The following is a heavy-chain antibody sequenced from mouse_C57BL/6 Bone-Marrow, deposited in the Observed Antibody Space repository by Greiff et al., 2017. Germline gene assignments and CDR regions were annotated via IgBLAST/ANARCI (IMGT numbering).Heavy chain of an antibody. V-gene: IGHV5-6*01. J-gene: IGHJ4*01. CDR1: GFTFSSYC. CDR3: ARRDDYDDYYAMDY. Sequence: EVQGVESGGDLVKPGGSLKLSCAASGFTFSSYCMSWVRQTPDKRLEWVATISSGGSYTYYPDSVKGRFTISRDNAKNTLYLQMSSLKSEDTAMYYCARRDDYDDYYAMDYWGQGTSVTVSS. D-gene: IGHD2-4*01. CDR2: ISSGGSYT.